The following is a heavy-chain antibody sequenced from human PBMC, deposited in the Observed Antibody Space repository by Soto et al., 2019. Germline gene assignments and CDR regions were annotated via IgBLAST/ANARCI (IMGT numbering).Heavy chain of an antibody. V-gene: IGHV4-4*02. CDR2: VHISGHS. J-gene: IGHJ5*01. CDR1: GGSVRAPDW. Sequence: SETLSLTCTLSGGSVRAPDWWNWVRQSPDKGLEWIAEVHISGHSNYNPSLRSQVSVSIDSSKNQFYLNLNSVTAADTAIYYCARVRQGCSANNCYFDPWGQGTQVTVSS. D-gene: IGHD1-1*01. CDR3: ARVRQGCSANNCYFDP.